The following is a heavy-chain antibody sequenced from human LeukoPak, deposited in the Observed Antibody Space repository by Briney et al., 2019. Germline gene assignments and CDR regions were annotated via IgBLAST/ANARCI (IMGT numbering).Heavy chain of an antibody. Sequence: GGSLRLSCAASGFTFSSYGMSWVRQAPGKGLEWVSAISGSGGSTYYADSVKGRFTISRDNSKNTLYLQMNSLRAEDTAVYYCAKDKRVRVATFWVWDYWGQGTLVTVSS. CDR2: ISGSGGST. V-gene: IGHV3-23*01. J-gene: IGHJ4*02. D-gene: IGHD5-12*01. CDR1: GFTFSSYG. CDR3: AKDKRVRVATFWVWDY.